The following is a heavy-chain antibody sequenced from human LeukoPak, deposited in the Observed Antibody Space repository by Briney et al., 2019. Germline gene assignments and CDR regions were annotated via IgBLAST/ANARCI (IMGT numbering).Heavy chain of an antibody. V-gene: IGHV1-2*06. D-gene: IGHD2-2*01. J-gene: IGHJ4*02. CDR3: ARDFPYCSSTSCYAWSISGSDY. Sequence: ASVKVSCXASGYTFTGYYMHWVRQAPGQGLEWMGRINPNSGGTNYAQKFQGRVTMTRDTSISTAYMELSRLRSDDTAVYYCARDFPYCSSTSCYAWSISGSDYWGQGTLVTVSS. CDR2: INPNSGGT. CDR1: GYTFTGYY.